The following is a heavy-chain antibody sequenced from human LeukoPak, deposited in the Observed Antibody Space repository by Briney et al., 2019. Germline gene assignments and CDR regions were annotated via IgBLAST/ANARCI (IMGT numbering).Heavy chain of an antibody. J-gene: IGHJ6*03. CDR3: ARGKLYSYYYMDV. CDR2: IYYSGST. CDR1: GGSISSYY. Sequence: SETLSLTCTVSGGSISSYYWSWIRQPPGKGLEWIGYIYYSGSTNYNPSLKSRVTISVDTSKNQFSLKLSSVTAADTAVYYCARGKLYSYYYMDVWGKGTTVTVSS. V-gene: IGHV4-59*01.